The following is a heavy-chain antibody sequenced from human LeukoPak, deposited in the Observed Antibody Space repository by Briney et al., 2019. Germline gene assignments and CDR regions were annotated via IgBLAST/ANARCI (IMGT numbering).Heavy chain of an antibody. CDR3: TTEITMVRGVISTLFDY. V-gene: IGHV3-15*01. D-gene: IGHD3-10*01. CDR1: GFTFSNAW. Sequence: PGGSLRLSCAASGFTFSNAWMSWVRQAPGKGLEWVGRIKSKTDGGTTDYAAPVKGRFTISRDDSKNTLYLQMNSLKTEDTAVYYCTTEITMVRGVISTLFDYWGQGTLVTVSS. J-gene: IGHJ4*02. CDR2: IKSKTDGGTT.